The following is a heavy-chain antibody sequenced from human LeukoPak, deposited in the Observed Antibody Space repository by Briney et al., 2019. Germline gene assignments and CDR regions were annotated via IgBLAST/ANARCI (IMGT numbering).Heavy chain of an antibody. CDR1: GGSISSSSYY. D-gene: IGHD3-22*01. CDR3: AVYYYDSSGYYFHDY. Sequence: SETLSLTCTVSGGSISSSSYYWGWIRQPPRKGLEWIGSIYYSGSTYYNPSLKSRVTISVDTSKNQFSLKLSSVTAADTAVYYCAVYYYDSSGYYFHDYWGQGTLVTVYS. J-gene: IGHJ4*02. CDR2: IYYSGST. V-gene: IGHV4-39*01.